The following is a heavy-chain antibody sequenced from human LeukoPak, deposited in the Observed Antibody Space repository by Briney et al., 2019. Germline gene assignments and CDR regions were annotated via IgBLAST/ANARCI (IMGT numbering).Heavy chain of an antibody. CDR3: ARDGPAYCGGDCYSDY. CDR2: ISAYNGNT. D-gene: IGHD2-21*02. V-gene: IGHV1-18*01. Sequence: GASVKVSCKASGYTFTSYGISWVRQAPGQGLEWVGWISAYNGNTNYAQKLQGRVTMTTDTSTSTAYMELRSLRSDDTAVYYCARDGPAYCGGDCYSDYWGQGTLVTVSS. CDR1: GYTFTSYG. J-gene: IGHJ4*02.